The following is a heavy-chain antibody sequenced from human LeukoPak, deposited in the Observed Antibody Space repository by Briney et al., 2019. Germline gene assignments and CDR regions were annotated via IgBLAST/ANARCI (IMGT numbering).Heavy chain of an antibody. CDR3: ARVAWGSAADAFDI. V-gene: IGHV3-74*01. CDR2: INSDGSSK. D-gene: IGHD3-16*01. Sequence: PGGSLRLSCAVSGFTFSSYWMQWVRQAPGKGLVWVSRINSDGSSKSYADSVKGRFTISRDNAKNTLYLQMNSLRAEDTAVYYCARVAWGSAADAFDIWGQGTMVTVSS. CDR1: GFTFSSYW. J-gene: IGHJ3*02.